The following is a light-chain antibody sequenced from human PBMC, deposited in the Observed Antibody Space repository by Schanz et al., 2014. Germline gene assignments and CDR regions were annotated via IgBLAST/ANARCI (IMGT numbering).Light chain of an antibody. CDR2: DAS. CDR3: QQYSSYVT. V-gene: IGKV3-11*01. CDR1: QSVSSY. Sequence: EIVLTQSPATLSLSPGERATLSCRASQSVSSYLAWYQQKPGQAPRLLIYDASNRATGIPARFSGSGSGTDFTLTISSLQPDDFATYYCQQYSSYVTFGPGTKVNLK. J-gene: IGKJ3*01.